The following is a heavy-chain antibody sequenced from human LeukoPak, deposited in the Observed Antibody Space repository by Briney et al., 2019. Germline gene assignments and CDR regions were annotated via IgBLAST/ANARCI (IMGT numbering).Heavy chain of an antibody. Sequence: ASVKVSCKPSGYTFSRYYIHWVRQAPGQGLEWIGIINTSGATTRYGQKFKGRVTATRDTSTSTVYMEMSSLNSEDTAVYYCARGLESSGWYGMDVWGQGTTIIVSS. CDR1: GYTFSRYY. CDR2: INTSGATT. D-gene: IGHD6-19*01. V-gene: IGHV1-46*01. J-gene: IGHJ6*02. CDR3: ARGLESSGWYGMDV.